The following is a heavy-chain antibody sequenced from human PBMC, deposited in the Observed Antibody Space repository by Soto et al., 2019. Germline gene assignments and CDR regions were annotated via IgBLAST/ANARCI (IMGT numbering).Heavy chain of an antibody. J-gene: IGHJ6*02. CDR2: IYYSGST. CDR3: ARAGIVHVSSAMDV. Sequence: SETLSLTCTVSGGSISSGGYYWSWIRQQKGKGLEWIGYIYYSGSTYYNPSLKSRVTRSIDTSKNQCSLRLSSVTAADTAVYYCARAGIVHVSSAMDVWGQGTTVTV. D-gene: IGHD2-8*01. V-gene: IGHV4-61*08. CDR1: GGSISSGGYY.